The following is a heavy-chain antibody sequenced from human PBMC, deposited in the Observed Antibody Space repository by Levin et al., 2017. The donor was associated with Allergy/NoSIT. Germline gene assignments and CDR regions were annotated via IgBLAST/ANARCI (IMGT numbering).Heavy chain of an antibody. CDR3: SRGASPTVPAAMAY. CDR2: INHAGSA. Sequence: SKTLSLTCAVYGGSFSTYYWTWIRQPPGKGLEWIGHINHAGSANYNPSLRSRVTMSLDTSKNQFSLKLRSVTAADTAVYYCSRGASPTVPAAMAYWGQGTLATVSS. J-gene: IGHJ1*01. V-gene: IGHV4-34*01. CDR1: GGSFSTYY. D-gene: IGHD2-2*01.